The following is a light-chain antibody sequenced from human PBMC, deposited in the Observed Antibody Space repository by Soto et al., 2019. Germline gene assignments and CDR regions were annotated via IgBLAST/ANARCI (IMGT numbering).Light chain of an antibody. J-gene: IGKJ3*01. CDR2: WAS. Sequence: DIVMTQSPDSLAVSLGERATINCKSSQSVLYSSNNRNYLAWFQQKPGQPPKLLIYWASTRESGVPDRFSGSASGTDFTLTISSLLAEDVAVYYCQQYYSSPFTFGPGTKVEIK. CDR1: QSVLYSSNNRNY. V-gene: IGKV4-1*01. CDR3: QQYYSSPFT.